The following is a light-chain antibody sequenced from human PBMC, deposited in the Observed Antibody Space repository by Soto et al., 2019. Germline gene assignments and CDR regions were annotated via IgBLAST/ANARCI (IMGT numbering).Light chain of an antibody. V-gene: IGLV2-14*03. Sequence: QSVLTQPASVSGSPGQSITISCTGTSSDVGGYNYVSWYQHHPGKAPKLLIYDVSNRSSGISNRFSGSKSDNTASLTISGLQPEDEADYYCSSYTASNTRQIVFGTGTKVTVL. J-gene: IGLJ1*01. CDR3: SSYTASNTRQIV. CDR2: DVS. CDR1: SSDVGGYNY.